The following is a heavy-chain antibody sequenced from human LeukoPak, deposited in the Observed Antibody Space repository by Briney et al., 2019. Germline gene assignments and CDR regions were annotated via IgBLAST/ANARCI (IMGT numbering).Heavy chain of an antibody. CDR1: GGTFISYA. D-gene: IGHD3-10*01. CDR3: ARSSLRTYYYGSGSYYNCDY. Sequence: VASVKVSCKASGGTFISYAFSWVRQAPGQGLEWMGGIIHIFGTANYAQKFQGRVTITTDESTSTAYMELSSLRSEDTAVYYCARSSLRTYYYGSGSYYNCDYWGQGTPVTVSS. CDR2: IIHIFGTA. J-gene: IGHJ4*02. V-gene: IGHV1-69*05.